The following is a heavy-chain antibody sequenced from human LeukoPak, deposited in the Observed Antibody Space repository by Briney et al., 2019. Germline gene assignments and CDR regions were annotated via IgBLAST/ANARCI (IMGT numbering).Heavy chain of an antibody. V-gene: IGHV4-34*01. CDR1: GGSFSGYY. CDR3: AKGASYYYDNSWFDP. CDR2: INHSGGT. Sequence: SETLSLTCAVYGGSFSGYYWSWIRQPPGKGLEWIGEINHSGGTNYNPSLKSRVTISVDTSKNQFSLKLSSETAADTAVYYCAKGASYYYDNSWFDPWGQGTLVTVSS. D-gene: IGHD3-22*01. J-gene: IGHJ5*02.